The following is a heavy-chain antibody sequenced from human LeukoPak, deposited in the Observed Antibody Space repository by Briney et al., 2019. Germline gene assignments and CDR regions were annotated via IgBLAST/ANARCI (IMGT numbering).Heavy chain of an antibody. CDR1: GFTFRNYG. J-gene: IGHJ4*02. V-gene: IGHV3-23*01. CDR3: AKGYYYDNSGESYFDY. Sequence: GGSLRLSCAASGFTFRNYGMSWVRQAPGKGLEWVSVISGSGVSTYYADSVKGRFTIPRDNSKNTLYLHMNSLRAEDTAVYYCAKGYYYDNSGESYFDYWGQGTLVTVSS. D-gene: IGHD3-22*01. CDR2: ISGSGVST.